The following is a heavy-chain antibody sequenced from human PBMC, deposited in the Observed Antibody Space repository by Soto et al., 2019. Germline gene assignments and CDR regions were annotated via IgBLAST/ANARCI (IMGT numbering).Heavy chain of an antibody. D-gene: IGHD2-15*01. CDR2: ISGSGGST. J-gene: IGHJ6*03. V-gene: IGHV3-23*01. CDR3: AKVSADCSGGSCYYYMDV. Sequence: GGSLRLSCAASGFTFSSYAMSWVRQAPGKGLEWVSAISGSGGSTYYADSVKGRFTISRDNSKNTLYLQMNSLRAEDTAVYYYAKVSADCSGGSCYYYMDVWGKGTTVTVSS. CDR1: GFTFSSYA.